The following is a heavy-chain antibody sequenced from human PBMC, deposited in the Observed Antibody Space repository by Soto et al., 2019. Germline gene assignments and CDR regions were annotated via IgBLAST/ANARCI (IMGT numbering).Heavy chain of an antibody. Sequence: PSETLSLTCTVSGGSISSYCWSWIRQPPGKGLEWIGSISYSGSTYYNPSLKSRVTISVDTSKNQFSLKLSSVTAADTAVYYCASYYYDSSGYYYVPGVYWGQGTLVTVSS. CDR2: ISYSGST. V-gene: IGHV4-59*05. CDR3: ASYYYDSSGYYYVPGVY. D-gene: IGHD3-22*01. CDR1: GGSISSYC. J-gene: IGHJ4*02.